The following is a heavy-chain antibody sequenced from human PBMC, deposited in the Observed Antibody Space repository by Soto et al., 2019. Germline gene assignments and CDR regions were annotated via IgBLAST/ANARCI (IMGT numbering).Heavy chain of an antibody. CDR1: GDSLENLA. Sequence: QVQLVQSGTEVRTPGSSVKVSCKASGDSLENLAITWVRQAPGQGFEWMGGVIPVLGTTDYAQNLQDRLTITADESTTPVFMELSSLKSEDTAVYFCARDGRTLRYLEWPAAFDSWGQGTLVTVSS. J-gene: IGHJ5*01. CDR2: VIPVLGTT. V-gene: IGHV1-69*01. D-gene: IGHD3-3*01. CDR3: ARDGRTLRYLEWPAAFDS.